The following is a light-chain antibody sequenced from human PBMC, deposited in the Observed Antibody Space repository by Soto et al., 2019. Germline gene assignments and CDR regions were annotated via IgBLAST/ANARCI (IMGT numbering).Light chain of an antibody. CDR3: QQRSNWPTGYT. CDR1: QSISRY. Sequence: EIVLTQSPATLSLSPGERATLSCRASQSISRYLAWYQQKPGQAPRLLIYAASNRATGIPATFSGSGSGTDFTLTISSLEPEDFAVSYCQQRSNWPTGYTFGQGTKLEIK. CDR2: AAS. J-gene: IGKJ2*01. V-gene: IGKV3-11*01.